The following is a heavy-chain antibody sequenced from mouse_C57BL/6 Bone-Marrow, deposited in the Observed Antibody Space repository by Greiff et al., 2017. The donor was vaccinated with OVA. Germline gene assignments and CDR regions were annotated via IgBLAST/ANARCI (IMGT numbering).Heavy chain of an antibody. CDR2: IWSGGST. J-gene: IGHJ3*01. V-gene: IGHV2-2*01. D-gene: IGHD2-4*01. CDR1: GFSLTSYG. Sequence: VQLQQSGPGLVQPSQSLSITCTVSGFSLTSYGVHWVRQSPGKGLEWLGVIWSGGSTDYNAAFISRLSISKDNSKSQVFFKMNSLQADDTAIYYCARNDYDGGPGFAYWGQGTLVTVSA. CDR3: ARNDYDGGPGFAY.